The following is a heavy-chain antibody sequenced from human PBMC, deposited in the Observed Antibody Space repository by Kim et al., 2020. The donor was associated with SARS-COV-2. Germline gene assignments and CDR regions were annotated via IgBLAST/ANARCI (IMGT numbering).Heavy chain of an antibody. J-gene: IGHJ4*02. Sequence: STSYSPSLKSRAFISEDTSKNQFSLRLSSVTAADTAVYYCARVGNYEGYYWGQGTLVTVSS. CDR2: ST. D-gene: IGHD4-4*01. V-gene: IGHV4-31*02. CDR3: ARVGNYEGYY.